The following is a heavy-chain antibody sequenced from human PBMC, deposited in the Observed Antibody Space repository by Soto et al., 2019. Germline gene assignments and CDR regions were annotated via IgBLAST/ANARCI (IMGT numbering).Heavy chain of an antibody. J-gene: IGHJ6*02. D-gene: IGHD2-15*01. CDR3: ATDGGGGSVMEV. V-gene: IGHV3-21*01. Sequence: EMHLVESGGGLVKPGGSLRLSCAASGFTFSAYGMNWVRQAPGKGPEWVSSISSGGEYIYYADSMKGRLTISRDNARNSLFFAMNSLRGEDKAVFYCATDGGGGSVMEVRGQGTTVTVSS. CDR2: ISSGGEYI. CDR1: GFTFSAYG.